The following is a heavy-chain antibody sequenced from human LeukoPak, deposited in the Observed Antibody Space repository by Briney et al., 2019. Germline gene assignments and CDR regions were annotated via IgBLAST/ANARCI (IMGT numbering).Heavy chain of an antibody. V-gene: IGHV3-49*04. CDR3: TRTHDNWFDP. J-gene: IGHJ5*02. CDR2: IRSKAYGGTT. Sequence: GGSLRLSCTASGLTFGDYAMSWVRQAPGKGLEWVGFIRSKAYGGTTEYAASVKGRFTISRDDSKSIAYLQMNSLKTEDTAVYYCTRTHDNWFDPWGQGTLVTVSS. CDR1: GLTFGDYA.